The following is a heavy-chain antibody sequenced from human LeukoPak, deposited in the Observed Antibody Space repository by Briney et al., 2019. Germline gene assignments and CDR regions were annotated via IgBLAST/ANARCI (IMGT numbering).Heavy chain of an antibody. CDR2: ITDSGNTI. CDR3: AVRGYSGLGGDY. Sequence: GGSLRLSCAASGFTFSDYNMNWVRQAPGKGLEWVSYITDSGNTIHYADSVKGRFTISRDNAKNSLYLQMNSLRAEDTAVYYCAVRGYSGLGGDYWGQGTLVTVSS. J-gene: IGHJ4*02. D-gene: IGHD5-12*01. CDR1: GFTFSDYN. V-gene: IGHV3-11*01.